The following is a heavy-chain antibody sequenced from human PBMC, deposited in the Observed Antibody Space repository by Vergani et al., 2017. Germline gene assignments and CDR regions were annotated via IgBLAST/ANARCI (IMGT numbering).Heavy chain of an antibody. Sequence: QVQLVQSGAEVKKPGSSVKVSCKASGGTFSSYTISWVRQAPGQGLEWMGRIIPIFGTANYAQKFQGRVTITADESTSTAYMELSSLRSEDTAVYYCAGRGWQQVVDYYYYYMDVWGKGTTVTVSS. CDR1: GGTFSSYT. J-gene: IGHJ6*03. D-gene: IGHD6-13*01. CDR2: IIPIFGTA. CDR3: AGRGWQQVVDYYYYYMDV. V-gene: IGHV1-69*08.